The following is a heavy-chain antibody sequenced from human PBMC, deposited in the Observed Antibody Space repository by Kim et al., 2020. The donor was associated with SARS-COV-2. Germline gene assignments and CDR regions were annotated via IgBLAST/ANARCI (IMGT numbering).Heavy chain of an antibody. J-gene: IGHJ4*02. Sequence: GGSLRLSCRGSGFTFGDFSLSWVRQAPGKGLEWIGLLKSGVHSDTAEYAASVRGRISISRDDFNSIAYLQIHSIETDDTGVYFCARGTVTQWTFFDLWGPGSNVSVST. CDR2: LKSGVHSDTA. CDR3: ARGTVTQWTFFDL. V-gene: IGHV3-49*04. CDR1: GFTFGDFS. D-gene: IGHD4-17*01.